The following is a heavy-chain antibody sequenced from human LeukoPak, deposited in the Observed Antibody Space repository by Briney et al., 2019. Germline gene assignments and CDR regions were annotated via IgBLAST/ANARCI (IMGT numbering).Heavy chain of an antibody. D-gene: IGHD3-10*01. CDR3: RGVIKTSYYYYGMDV. CDR2: ISWNSGSI. CDR1: GFTFDDYA. Sequence: PGGSLRLSCAASGFTFDDYAMHWVRQAPGKGLEWVSGISWNSGSIGYADSVKGRFTISRDNAKNSLYLQMNSLRAEDTAVYYCRGVIKTSYYYYGMDVWSQGTTVTVSS. J-gene: IGHJ6*02. V-gene: IGHV3-9*01.